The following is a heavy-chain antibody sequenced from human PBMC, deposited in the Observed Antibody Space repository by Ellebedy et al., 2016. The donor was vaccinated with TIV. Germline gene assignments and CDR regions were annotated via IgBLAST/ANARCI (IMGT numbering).Heavy chain of an antibody. Sequence: GESLKISXAASGFTFSSYSMNWVRHAPGKGLEWVSSISSSSSYIYYADSVKGRFTISRDNAKNSLYLQMNSLRAEDTAVYYCARVHSNFHYFDYWGQGTLVTVSS. D-gene: IGHD4-11*01. CDR1: GFTFSSYS. CDR2: ISSSSSYI. J-gene: IGHJ4*02. CDR3: ARVHSNFHYFDY. V-gene: IGHV3-21*01.